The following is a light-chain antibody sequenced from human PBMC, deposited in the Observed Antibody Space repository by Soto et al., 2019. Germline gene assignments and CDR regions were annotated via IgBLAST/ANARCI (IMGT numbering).Light chain of an antibody. CDR2: ANN. V-gene: IGLV1-40*01. Sequence: QSALTQPPSVSGAPGQRVTISCTGSSSNIGAGYDVHWYQQLPGRAPKLLIYANNNRPSGVPDRFSGSRSGTSASLAINGLQAEDEADYSCQSYDSSLSGFYVFGTGTQLTV. CDR3: QSYDSSLSGFYV. CDR1: SSNIGAGYD. J-gene: IGLJ1*01.